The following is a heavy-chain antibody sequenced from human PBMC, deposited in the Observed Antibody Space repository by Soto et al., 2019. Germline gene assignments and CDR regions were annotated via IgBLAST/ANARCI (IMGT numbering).Heavy chain of an antibody. V-gene: IGHV1-2*04. Sequence: QVQLVQSRPEVKKPGASVKVSCKASGCTFTGNYMHWVRQAPGQGFEWMGWINVNSGGTKYAQKFQGWVTMTRDTSISTAYMELSRLRSDDTAVYYCARGDKLSLYPQLDYWGQGTLVTVSS. J-gene: IGHJ4*02. CDR2: INVNSGGT. D-gene: IGHD3-16*02. CDR1: GCTFTGNY. CDR3: ARGDKLSLYPQLDY.